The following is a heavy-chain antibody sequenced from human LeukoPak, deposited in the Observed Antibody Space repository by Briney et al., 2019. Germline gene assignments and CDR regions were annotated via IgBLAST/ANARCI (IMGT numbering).Heavy chain of an antibody. CDR1: GYTFTGYY. J-gene: IGHJ6*03. Sequence: EASVKVSCKASGYTFTGYYMHWVRQAPGQGLEWMGWMNPNSGNTGYAQKFQGRVTMTRNTSISTAYMELSSLRSEDTAVYYCARAVRNSGYDYYYYYYMDVWGKGTTVTISS. D-gene: IGHD5-12*01. V-gene: IGHV1-8*02. CDR2: MNPNSGNT. CDR3: ARAVRNSGYDYYYYYYMDV.